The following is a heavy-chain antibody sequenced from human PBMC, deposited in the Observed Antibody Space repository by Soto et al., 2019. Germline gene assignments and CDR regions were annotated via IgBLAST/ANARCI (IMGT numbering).Heavy chain of an antibody. V-gene: IGHV4-59*01. D-gene: IGHD3-22*01. Sequence: PSETLSLTCTVSGGSISSYYWSWIRQPPGKGLEWIVYIYYSGSTNYNPSLKSRVTISVDTSKNQFSLKLSSVTAADTAVYYCAREKRYYYDSSGYYTYYYYGMDVWGQGTTVTVSS. CDR2: IYYSGST. CDR3: AREKRYYYDSSGYYTYYYYGMDV. J-gene: IGHJ6*02. CDR1: GGSISSYY.